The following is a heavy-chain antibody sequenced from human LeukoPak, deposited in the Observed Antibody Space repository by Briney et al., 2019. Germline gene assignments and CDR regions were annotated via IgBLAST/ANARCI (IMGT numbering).Heavy chain of an antibody. CDR1: GITFSNSA. D-gene: IGHD5-24*01. Sequence: GGSLRLSCVPSGITFSNSALSWVRQAPGKGLEWVSTITKSGDQTHYADSVRGLFTISRDIFKNTLYLQMNSLRAEDAAVYHCVKSAGKDGYRDVFDIWGQGTVVTVSS. V-gene: IGHV3-23*01. CDR3: VKSAGKDGYRDVFDI. CDR2: ITKSGDQT. J-gene: IGHJ3*02.